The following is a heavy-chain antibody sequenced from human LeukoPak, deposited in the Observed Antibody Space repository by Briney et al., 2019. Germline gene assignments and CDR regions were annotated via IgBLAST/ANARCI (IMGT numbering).Heavy chain of an antibody. CDR2: ISSASNTT. Sequence: PGGSLRLSCAASGFTFTSYSLNWVRQAPGKGLEWVSYISSASNTTHNADSVKGRFTISRDNAKNSLYLQMNSLRAEDTAVYYCASRGAGSLMGYWGQGTLVTVSS. CDR1: GFTFTSYS. V-gene: IGHV3-48*04. D-gene: IGHD3-10*01. CDR3: ASRGAGSLMGY. J-gene: IGHJ4*02.